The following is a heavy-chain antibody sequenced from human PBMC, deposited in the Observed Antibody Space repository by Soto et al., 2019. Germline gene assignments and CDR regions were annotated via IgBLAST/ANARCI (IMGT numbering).Heavy chain of an antibody. CDR1: GYTFTRYG. J-gene: IGHJ5*02. CDR2: ISAHNGNT. CDR3: PRDLDGDPSS. D-gene: IGHD4-17*01. Sequence: QFQLVQSGAEVKKPWASVKVSCKASGYTFTRYGISWVRQAPGQGLDWMGWISAHNGNTNYAQKRQGRVTMTTDTSTSTAYMGRRSLRSDETAVYYCPRDLDGDPSSWGKGPLVPVS. V-gene: IGHV1-18*01.